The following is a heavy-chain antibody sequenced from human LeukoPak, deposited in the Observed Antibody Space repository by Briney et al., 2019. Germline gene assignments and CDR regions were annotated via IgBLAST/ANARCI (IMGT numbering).Heavy chain of an antibody. CDR1: GFTFSSYA. CDR2: ISGSGGST. D-gene: IGHD5-24*01. V-gene: IGHV3-23*01. J-gene: IGHJ3*02. Sequence: PGGSLRLSCAASGFTFSSYAMSWVRQAPGKGLEWVSAISGSGGSTYYADSVKGRFTISRDNFKNTLYLQMNSLRAEDTAVYYCATDTPGEMATPRGAFDIWGQGTMVTVSS. CDR3: ATDTPGEMATPRGAFDI.